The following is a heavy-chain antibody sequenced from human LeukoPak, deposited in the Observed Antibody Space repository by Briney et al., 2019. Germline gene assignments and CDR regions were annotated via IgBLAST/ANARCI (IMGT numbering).Heavy chain of an antibody. Sequence: SETLSLTCTVSGGSITSYYWSWIRQPPGKGLEWIGYIYYSGSTNYNPSLKSRVTISVDTSKNQFSLKLRSVTAADTAVYYCAGVGYCSSSSCFDAFDIWGQATMVTVSS. CDR3: AGVGYCSSSSCFDAFDI. J-gene: IGHJ3*02. CDR2: IYYSGST. CDR1: GGSITSYY. V-gene: IGHV4-59*01. D-gene: IGHD2-2*01.